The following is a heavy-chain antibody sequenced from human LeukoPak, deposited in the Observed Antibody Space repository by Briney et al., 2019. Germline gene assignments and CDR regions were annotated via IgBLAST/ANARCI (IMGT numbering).Heavy chain of an antibody. D-gene: IGHD7-27*01. CDR1: GGSFSGYY. CDR2: INHSGST. CDR3: ARGRRLGNDASDI. Sequence: SETLSLTCAVYGGSFSGYYWSWIRQPPGKGLEWIGEINHSGSTNYNPSLKSRITISVDTSKNQFSLKLSSVTAADTAVYYCARGRRLGNDASDIWGQGTMVTVSS. V-gene: IGHV4-34*01. J-gene: IGHJ3*02.